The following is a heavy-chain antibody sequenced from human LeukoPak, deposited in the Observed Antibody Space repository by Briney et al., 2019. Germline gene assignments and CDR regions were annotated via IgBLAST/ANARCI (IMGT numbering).Heavy chain of an antibody. CDR1: GFTFSGSA. CDR2: IRSKANSYAT. V-gene: IGHV3-73*01. D-gene: IGHD4-11*01. J-gene: IGHJ4*02. CDR3: THIPDPRPTAPFDY. Sequence: GGSLRLSCAASGFTFSGSAMHWVRQASGKGLEWVGRIRSKANSYATAYAASVKGRFTISRDDSKNTAYLQMNSLKTEDTAVYYCTHIPDPRPTAPFDYWGQGTLVTVSS.